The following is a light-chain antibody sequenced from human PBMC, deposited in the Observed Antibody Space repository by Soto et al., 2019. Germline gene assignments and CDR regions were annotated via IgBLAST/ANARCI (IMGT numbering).Light chain of an antibody. V-gene: IGKV3-15*01. CDR1: QSVSSN. J-gene: IGKJ4*01. CDR2: GAS. CDR3: QQRSNWPPLT. Sequence: EIVMTQSPATLSVSPGERATLSCRASQSVSSNLAWYQQKPCQAPRLLIYGASTRATGIPARFSGSGSGTEFTLTISSLEPEDFAVYYCQQRSNWPPLTFGGGTKVDIK.